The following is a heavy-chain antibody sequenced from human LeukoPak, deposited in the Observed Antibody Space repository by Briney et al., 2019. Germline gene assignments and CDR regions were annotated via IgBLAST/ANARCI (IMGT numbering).Heavy chain of an antibody. Sequence: TGGSLSLSCAASGFTFSSFGMHWVRQAPGKGLEWVAYIQYDGNNEQYADSVKGRFSISRDSSKNILYLQTNSLRAEDTAVYYCAKDRCSNGIGCYYYYMDVWGKGTTVTISS. J-gene: IGHJ6*03. CDR2: IQYDGNNE. CDR3: AKDRCSNGIGCYYYYMDV. CDR1: GFTFSSFG. D-gene: IGHD2-8*01. V-gene: IGHV3-30*02.